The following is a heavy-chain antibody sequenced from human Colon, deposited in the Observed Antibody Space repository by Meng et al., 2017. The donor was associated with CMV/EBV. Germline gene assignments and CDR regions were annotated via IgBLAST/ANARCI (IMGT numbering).Heavy chain of an antibody. CDR2: IKQDGSEK. D-gene: IGHD3-3*01. Sequence: GGSLRLSCATSGFTFSNYWMGWVRQAPGKGLEWVAIIKQDGSEKYYVDSVKGRFTISRDNAKNSLYLQMNGLRAEDTAVYYCARDRKRDAYYVFWSGFSVFDYWGQGTLVTVSS. CDR1: GFTFSNYW. CDR3: ARDRKRDAYYVFWSGFSVFDY. V-gene: IGHV3-7*01. J-gene: IGHJ4*02.